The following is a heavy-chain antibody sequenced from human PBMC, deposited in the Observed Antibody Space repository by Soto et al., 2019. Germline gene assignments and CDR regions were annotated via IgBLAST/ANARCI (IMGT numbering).Heavy chain of an antibody. D-gene: IGHD3-9*01. CDR1: GYSFTSYW. Sequence: GESLKISCKGSGYSFTSYWISWVRQMPGKGLEWMGRIDPSDSYTNYSPSFQGHVTISADKSISTAYLQWSSLKASDTAMYYWASLPQDDILTGYYIGDAFDIWGQGTMVTVSS. CDR3: ASLPQDDILTGYYIGDAFDI. V-gene: IGHV5-10-1*01. CDR2: IDPSDSYT. J-gene: IGHJ3*02.